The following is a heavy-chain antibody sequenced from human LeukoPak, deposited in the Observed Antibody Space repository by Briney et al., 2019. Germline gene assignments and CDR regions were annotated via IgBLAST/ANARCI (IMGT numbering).Heavy chain of an antibody. CDR1: GFTFSSYW. CDR3: ARGFVEVAAVTMGY. CDR2: INRDGSTT. V-gene: IGHV3-74*01. D-gene: IGHD5-24*01. J-gene: IGHJ4*02. Sequence: GGSLRLSCAVSGFTFSSYWMHWVRLAPGKGLVWVSHINRDGSTTNYADSVKGRFTISRDNAKNTLYLHMNSLRAEDTAVYYCARGFVEVAAVTMGYWGQGTLVTVSS.